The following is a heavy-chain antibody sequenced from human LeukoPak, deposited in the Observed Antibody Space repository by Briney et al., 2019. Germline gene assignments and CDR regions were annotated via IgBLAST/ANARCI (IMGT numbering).Heavy chain of an antibody. J-gene: IGHJ6*02. CDR1: GYSFTTYS. Sequence: ASVKVSCKASGYSFTTYSMSWVRQAPGQGLEWMGWINPNSGGTNYAQKFQGRVTMTRDTSISTAYMELSRLRSDDTAVYYCARDFRLGNYDSSGYYYGDYYYYGMDVWGQGTTVTVSS. V-gene: IGHV1-2*02. CDR3: ARDFRLGNYDSSGYYYGDYYYYGMDV. D-gene: IGHD3-22*01. CDR2: INPNSGGT.